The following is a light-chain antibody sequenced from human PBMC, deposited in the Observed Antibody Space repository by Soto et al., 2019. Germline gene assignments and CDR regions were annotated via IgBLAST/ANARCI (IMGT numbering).Light chain of an antibody. CDR3: SSYGGANPVV. CDR2: EVS. V-gene: IGLV2-8*01. Sequence: QSALTQPPSASGSPGQSVTISCTGTNRDVGGYNYVSWYQQHPGKAPKLIIYEVSQRPSRVPDRFSGAKSGNTASLTVSELQAEDEADYYCSSYGGANPVVFGGGTKLTVL. CDR1: NRDVGGYNY. J-gene: IGLJ2*01.